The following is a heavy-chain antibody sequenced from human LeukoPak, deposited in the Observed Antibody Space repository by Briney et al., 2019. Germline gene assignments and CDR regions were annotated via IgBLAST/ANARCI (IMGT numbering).Heavy chain of an antibody. D-gene: IGHD3-10*01. V-gene: IGHV3-53*01. CDR3: ARANSGHTASYFDY. Sequence: GRSLRLSCAASGFTVNTNYMNWVRQAPGQGLEWVSIIYPGGRTHSADSVKGRFTISRDSSRNTLYLQMNSLRAEDTAVYYYARANSGHTASYFDYWGQGTLVTVSS. CDR1: GFTVNTNY. J-gene: IGHJ4*02. CDR2: IYPGGRT.